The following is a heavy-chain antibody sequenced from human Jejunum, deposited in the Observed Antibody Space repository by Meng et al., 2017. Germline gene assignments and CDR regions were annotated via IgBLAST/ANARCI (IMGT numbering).Heavy chain of an antibody. D-gene: IGHD3-10*01. V-gene: IGHV4-4*07. Sequence: SETLSLTCTVSGGSISSYYWSWIRQPAGKGLEWIGRIYTSGSTNYNPCLKSPVTISVDTSKNQFSLKVSSVTAADTAVYYCARGYYGSGRYFDYWGQGTLVTVSS. CDR2: IYTSGST. CDR1: GGSISSYY. CDR3: ARGYYGSGRYFDY. J-gene: IGHJ4*02.